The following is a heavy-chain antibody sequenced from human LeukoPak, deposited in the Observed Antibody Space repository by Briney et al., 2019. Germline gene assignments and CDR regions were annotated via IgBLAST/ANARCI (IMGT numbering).Heavy chain of an antibody. V-gene: IGHV4-59*01. D-gene: IGHD2-15*01. CDR3: ARDMVVAATYYYMDV. Sequence: SETLSLTCSVSGGSISSYYWSWIRQPPGKGLEWIGYIYYSGSTNYNPSLKSRVTISVDTSKNQFSLKLSSVTADDTAVYYCARDMVVAATYYYMDVWGKGTTVTISS. CDR2: IYYSGST. CDR1: GGSISSYY. J-gene: IGHJ6*03.